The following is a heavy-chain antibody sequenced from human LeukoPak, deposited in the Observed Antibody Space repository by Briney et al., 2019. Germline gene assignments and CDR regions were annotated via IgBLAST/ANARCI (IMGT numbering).Heavy chain of an antibody. J-gene: IGHJ4*02. V-gene: IGHV4-30-4*01. CDR1: GGSISSGDYY. Sequence: SETLSITCTASGGSISSGDYYWSWIRQPPGKGVEWIGYIYYSGSTYYNPSLKSRVTISLDTSKNQFSLKLSSVTAADTAVYYCATAGKYCSGGSCYNTFDYWGQGTLVTVSS. CDR3: ATAGKYCSGGSCYNTFDY. CDR2: IYYSGST. D-gene: IGHD2-15*01.